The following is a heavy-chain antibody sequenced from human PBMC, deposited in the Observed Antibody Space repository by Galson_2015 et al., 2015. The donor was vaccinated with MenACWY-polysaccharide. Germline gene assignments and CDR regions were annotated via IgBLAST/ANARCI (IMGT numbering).Heavy chain of an antibody. CDR1: GLTFGTYA. CDR2: ISGSGAYT. Sequence: SLRLSCAGSGLTFGTYAMSWVRQAPGKGLEWVSGISGSGAYTYYGDSVTGRSTISRDNSKNTLYLQMNSLRVEDTAVYYCAKEPEGDGASGFDYWGQGTLVTVSS. CDR3: AKEPEGDGASGFDY. J-gene: IGHJ4*02. V-gene: IGHV3-23*01. D-gene: IGHD3-10*01.